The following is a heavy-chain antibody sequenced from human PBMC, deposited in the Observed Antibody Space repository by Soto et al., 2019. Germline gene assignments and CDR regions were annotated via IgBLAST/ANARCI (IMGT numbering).Heavy chain of an antibody. D-gene: IGHD3-22*01. V-gene: IGHV4-59*02. CDR3: ASAERNSRNLDPYFFDK. Sequence: SETLSLTCSVSGGSVGRHYWTWIRQSPGKGLDWIGYLFDSVNTNYNPSLKSRVTISVDTSTNQFSLRMTSLTAADTAVYYCASAERNSRNLDPYFFDKWGQGTLVTVSS. CDR1: GGSVGRHY. CDR2: LFDSVNT. J-gene: IGHJ4*02.